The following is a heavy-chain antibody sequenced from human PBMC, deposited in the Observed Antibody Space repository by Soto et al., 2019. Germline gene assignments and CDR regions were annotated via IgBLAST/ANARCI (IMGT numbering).Heavy chain of an antibody. Sequence: QVQLQESGPGLVKPSQTLSLTCTVSGGSISSGGYYWSWISHHPGKGLEWIGYIYHSGSTYYNPSLKSRVTISVDTSKKPFSLKLSSVTAADTAVYYCARGAVPGWFDPWRQGTLVTVSS. V-gene: IGHV4-31*03. J-gene: IGHJ5*02. CDR1: GGSISSGGYY. CDR3: ARGAVPGWFDP. CDR2: IYHSGST.